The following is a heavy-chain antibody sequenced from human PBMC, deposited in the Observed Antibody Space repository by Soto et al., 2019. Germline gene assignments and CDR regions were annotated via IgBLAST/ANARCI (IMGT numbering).Heavy chain of an antibody. V-gene: IGHV3-30-3*01. CDR1: GFTFSSYA. J-gene: IGHJ2*01. CDR3: AIFAGSWYFDL. CDR2: ISYDGSNK. Sequence: QVQLVESGGGVVQPGRSLRLSCAASGFTFSSYAMHWVRQAPGKGLEWVAVISYDGSNKYYADSVKGRFTISRDNSKNTLYLQMNSLRAEDTAVYYCAIFAGSWYFDLWGRGTLVTVSS. D-gene: IGHD3-10*01.